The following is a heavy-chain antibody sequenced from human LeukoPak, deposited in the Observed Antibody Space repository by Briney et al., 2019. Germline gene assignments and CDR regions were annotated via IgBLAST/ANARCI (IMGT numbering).Heavy chain of an antibody. Sequence: ASVKVSCKASGGTFISYAISWVRQAPGQGLEWMGWISAYNGNTNYAQKLQGRVTMTTDTSTSTAYMELRSLRSDDTAVYYCARAGDFGVVIYYYYGMDVWGQGTTVTVSS. J-gene: IGHJ6*02. D-gene: IGHD3-3*01. CDR1: GGTFISYA. CDR3: ARAGDFGVVIYYYYGMDV. CDR2: ISAYNGNT. V-gene: IGHV1-18*01.